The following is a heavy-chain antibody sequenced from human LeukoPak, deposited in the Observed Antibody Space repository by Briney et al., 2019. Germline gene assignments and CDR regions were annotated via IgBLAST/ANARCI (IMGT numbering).Heavy chain of an antibody. J-gene: IGHJ4*02. CDR2: ISYDGSNK. CDR3: ARGGWFIVDY. CDR1: GFTFSSCA. Sequence: GRSLRLSCAASGFTFSSCAMHWVRQAPGKGLEWVAVISYDGSNKYYADSVKGRFTISGDNSKNTLYLQMNSLRAEDTAVYYCARGGWFIVDYWGQGTLVTVSS. D-gene: IGHD3-10*01. V-gene: IGHV3-30-3*01.